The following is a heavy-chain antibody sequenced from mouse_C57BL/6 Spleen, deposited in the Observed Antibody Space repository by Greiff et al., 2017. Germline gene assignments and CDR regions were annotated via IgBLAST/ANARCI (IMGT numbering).Heavy chain of an antibody. Sequence: VQLQESGAELVKPGASVKISCKASGYAFSSYWMNWVKQRPGKGLELIGQIYPGDGDTNYNGKFKGKATLTADKSSSTAYMPLSSLTSEDSAVYFCARGGNYFLSYAMDYWGQGTSVTVSS. CDR3: ARGGNYFLSYAMDY. CDR2: IYPGDGDT. V-gene: IGHV1-80*01. D-gene: IGHD2-1*01. J-gene: IGHJ4*01. CDR1: GYAFSSYW.